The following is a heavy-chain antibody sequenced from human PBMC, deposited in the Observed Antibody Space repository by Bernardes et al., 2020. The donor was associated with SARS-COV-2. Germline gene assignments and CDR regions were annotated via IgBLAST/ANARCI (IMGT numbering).Heavy chain of an antibody. Sequence: SETLSLTCTVSGGSISSYYWSWIRHPPGKGLEWIGYIYYSGSTNYNPSLKSRVTISVDTSKNQFSLKLSSVTAADTAVYYCARTYSSHDAFDIWGQGTMVTVSS. CDR2: IYYSGST. D-gene: IGHD6-19*01. J-gene: IGHJ3*02. V-gene: IGHV4-59*01. CDR3: ARTYSSHDAFDI. CDR1: GGSISSYY.